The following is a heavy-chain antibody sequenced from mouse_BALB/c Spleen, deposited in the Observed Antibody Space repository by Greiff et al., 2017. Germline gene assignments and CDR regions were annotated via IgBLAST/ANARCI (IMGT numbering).Heavy chain of an antibody. Sequence: QVQLQQSGAELVRPGTSVKVSCKASGYAFTNYLIEWVKQRPGQGLEWIGVINPGSGGTNYNEKFKGKATLTADKSSSTAYMQLSSLTSDDSAVYFCARGGYYGSTNYFDYWGQGTTRTVSS. CDR2: INPGSGGT. CDR1: GYAFTNYL. CDR3: ARGGYYGSTNYFDY. V-gene: IGHV1-54*01. J-gene: IGHJ2*01. D-gene: IGHD1-1*01.